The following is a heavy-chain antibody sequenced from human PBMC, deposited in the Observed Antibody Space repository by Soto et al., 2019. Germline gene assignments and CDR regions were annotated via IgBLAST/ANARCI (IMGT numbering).Heavy chain of an antibody. D-gene: IGHD6-13*01. J-gene: IGHJ6*02. CDR3: ARVYSSSWPAWVGMDV. V-gene: IGHV1-18*01. CDR1: GYTFTSYG. CDR2: ISAYNGNT. Sequence: ASVKVSCKASGYTFTSYGISWVRQAPGQGLEWMGWISAYNGNTNYAQKLQGRVTMTTDTSTSTAYMELRSLRSDDTAVYYCARVYSSSWPAWVGMDVWGQGTTVTVSS.